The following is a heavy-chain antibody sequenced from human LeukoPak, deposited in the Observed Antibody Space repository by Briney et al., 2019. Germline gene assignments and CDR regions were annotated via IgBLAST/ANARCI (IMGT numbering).Heavy chain of an antibody. V-gene: IGHV7-4-1*02. CDR1: GYTFTSYA. Sequence: ASVKVSCKASGYTFTSYAMNWVRQAPGQGLEWMGWINTNTGNPTYAQGFTGRFVFSLDTSVSTAYLQISSLKAEDTAVYYCARDDGGSDYGYHDAFDIWGQGTMVTVSS. CDR3: ARDDGGSDYGYHDAFDI. J-gene: IGHJ3*02. D-gene: IGHD4-17*01. CDR2: INTNTGNP.